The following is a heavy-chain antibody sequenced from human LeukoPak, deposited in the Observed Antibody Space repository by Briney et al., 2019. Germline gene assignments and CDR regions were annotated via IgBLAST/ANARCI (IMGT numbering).Heavy chain of an antibody. CDR2: ISGSGGST. D-gene: IGHD1-1*01. V-gene: IGHV3-23*01. CDR1: GFTFSSYA. CDR3: ARDRYNWNDPSTGNPDY. J-gene: IGHJ4*02. Sequence: PGASLRLSCAASGFTFSSYAMSWVRQAPGKGLEWVSAISGSGGSTYYADSVKGRFTISRDNAKNSLYLQMNSLRAEDTAVYYCARDRYNWNDPSTGNPDYWGQGTLVTVSS.